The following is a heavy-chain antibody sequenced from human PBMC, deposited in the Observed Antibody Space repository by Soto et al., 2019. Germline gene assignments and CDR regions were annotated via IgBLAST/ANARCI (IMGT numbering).Heavy chain of an antibody. D-gene: IGHD3-9*01. Sequence: GGSLRLSCSASGFTFITYDMHWGRQAPGKGLAYVSAISSNGGSTYYADSVKGRFTISRDNSKNTLYLQMSSLRAEDTAVYYCVKGRYFDWLFLDYWGQGTLVTVS. J-gene: IGHJ4*02. CDR2: ISSNGGST. CDR3: VKGRYFDWLFLDY. CDR1: GFTFITYD. V-gene: IGHV3-64D*06.